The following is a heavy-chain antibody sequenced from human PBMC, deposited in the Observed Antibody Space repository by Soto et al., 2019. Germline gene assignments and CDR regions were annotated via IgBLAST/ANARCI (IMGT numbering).Heavy chain of an antibody. D-gene: IGHD3-22*01. Sequence: GGSLRLSCAASGFTFSSYGMHWVRKAPGKGLEWVAVISYDGSNKYYADSVKGRFTISRDNSKNTLYLQMNSLRAEDTAVYYCAKEEMRSNYYYYSSDLDYWGQGTLVTVSS. CDR1: GFTFSSYG. CDR3: AKEEMRSNYYYYSSDLDY. J-gene: IGHJ4*02. V-gene: IGHV3-30*18. CDR2: ISYDGSNK.